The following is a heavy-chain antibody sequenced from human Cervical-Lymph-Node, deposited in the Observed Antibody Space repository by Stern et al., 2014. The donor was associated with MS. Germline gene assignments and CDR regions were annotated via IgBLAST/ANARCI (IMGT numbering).Heavy chain of an antibody. D-gene: IGHD1-14*01. CDR3: ARMGTSLDY. J-gene: IGHJ4*02. CDR1: SGSIRSGGYY. V-gene: IGHV4-31*03. Sequence: QVQLQESGPGLVKPSQTLSLTCTVSSGSIRSGGYYWSLIRQHPGKCLEWIGHIHYSGNTYYNPSLMRRVIISVDTSKSQFSLKLTSVTVADTAVYYCARMGTSLDYWGLGTLVTVSS. CDR2: IHYSGNT.